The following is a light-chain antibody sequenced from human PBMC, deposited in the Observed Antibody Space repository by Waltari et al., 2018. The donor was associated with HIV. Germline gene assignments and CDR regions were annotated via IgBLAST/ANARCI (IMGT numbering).Light chain of an antibody. CDR1: QSVLYSSDNKNY. Sequence: DIVMTQSPDSLAVSLGERATINCKSSQSVLYSSDNKNYLVWYQQKPGQPPKLLIYWASTRESGVPDRFSGSGSGTDFTLTNSSLQAEDVAVYYCQQYYSTPITFGQGTRLEIK. J-gene: IGKJ5*01. CDR3: QQYYSTPIT. V-gene: IGKV4-1*01. CDR2: WAS.